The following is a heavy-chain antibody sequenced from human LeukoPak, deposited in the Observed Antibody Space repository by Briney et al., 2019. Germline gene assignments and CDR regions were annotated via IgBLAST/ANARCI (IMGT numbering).Heavy chain of an antibody. CDR2: IYHSGST. D-gene: IGHD3-10*01. CDR1: GGSISSSNW. CDR3: ATLWFGELGSWFDP. V-gene: IGHV4-4*01. Sequence: SGTLSLTCAVSGGSISSSNWWSWVRQPPGKGLEWIGEIYHSGSTNYNPSLKSRVTISVDKSKNQFSLKLSSVTAADTAVYCCATLWFGELGSWFDPWGQGTLVTVSS. J-gene: IGHJ5*02.